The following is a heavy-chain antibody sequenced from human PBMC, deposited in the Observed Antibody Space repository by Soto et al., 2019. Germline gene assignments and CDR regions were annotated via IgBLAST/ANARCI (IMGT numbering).Heavy chain of an antibody. CDR2: CSTNSDYR. Sequence: ASVKVSCKASGYRFTTYRITWVRQAPGQGLEWMGPCSTNSDYRKYAQKFQDRVTMTTDASTTTAYMELRSLRPDDTAVYFCAREDGYCTTTFCSNWFDPWGQGSQVTVSS. D-gene: IGHD2-8*01. CDR1: GYRFTTYR. J-gene: IGHJ5*02. CDR3: AREDGYCTTTFCSNWFDP. V-gene: IGHV1-18*04.